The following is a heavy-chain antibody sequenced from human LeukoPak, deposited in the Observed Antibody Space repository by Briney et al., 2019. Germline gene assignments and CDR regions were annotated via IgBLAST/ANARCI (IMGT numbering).Heavy chain of an antibody. V-gene: IGHV3-7*04. Sequence: GGSLRLSCAASGFTFSSFWMSCVRQAPGKGREWVANLKQDGSDKYYVDSGKGRFTISRDNAKNSLYLQMNSLRAEDPAVYYCARDPYDSSWGLCYFDYWGQGNLVTVSS. J-gene: IGHJ4*02. CDR1: GFTFSSFW. CDR3: ARDPYDSSWGLCYFDY. D-gene: IGHD3-22*01. CDR2: LKQDGSDK.